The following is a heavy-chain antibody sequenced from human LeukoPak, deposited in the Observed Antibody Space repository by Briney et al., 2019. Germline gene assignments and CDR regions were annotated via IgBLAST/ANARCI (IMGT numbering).Heavy chain of an antibody. D-gene: IGHD3-22*01. CDR2: TRNKAKSYTT. CDR3: ARSAGGPNSSGLFYYYYMDV. CDR1: GVTLSDHH. V-gene: IGHV3-72*01. J-gene: IGHJ6*03. Sequence: GGSLRLSCAASGVTLSDHHMDWVRQAPGKRLEWVGRTRNKAKSYTTEYAASVKGRFTISRDDSKNSLHLQMNSLKIEDTAVYYCARSAGGPNSSGLFYYYYMDVWGKGTTVTVSS.